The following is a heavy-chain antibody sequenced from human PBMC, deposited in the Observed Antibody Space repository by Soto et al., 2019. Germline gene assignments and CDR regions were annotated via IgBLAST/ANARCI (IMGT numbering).Heavy chain of an antibody. D-gene: IGHD3-22*01. CDR3: AKDGSSGSCYYGMDV. V-gene: IGHV3-33*06. Sequence: QVQLVESGGGVVQPGRSLRLSCAGSGFTFRSHGIHWVRQTPGKGLEWVAVIWSSGTRIYYAESVKGRFTISRDDSKNKVYLEMKSQRVEDTATDYCAKDGSSGSCYYGMDVWGQGTTVIVSS. CDR1: GFTFRSHG. CDR2: IWSSGTRI. J-gene: IGHJ6*02.